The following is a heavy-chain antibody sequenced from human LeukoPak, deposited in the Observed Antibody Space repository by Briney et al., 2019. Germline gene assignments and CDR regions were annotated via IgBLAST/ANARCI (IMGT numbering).Heavy chain of an antibody. CDR2: ISSSSSYI. D-gene: IGHD3-3*01. Sequence: GSLRLSCAASGFTFSSYSMNWVRQAPGKGLEWVSSISSSSSYIYYADSVKGRFTISRDNAKNSLYLQMNSLRAEDTAVYYCAKDALLRFLEWPPMDVWGKGTTVTVSS. V-gene: IGHV3-21*04. CDR3: AKDALLRFLEWPPMDV. J-gene: IGHJ6*04. CDR1: GFTFSSYS.